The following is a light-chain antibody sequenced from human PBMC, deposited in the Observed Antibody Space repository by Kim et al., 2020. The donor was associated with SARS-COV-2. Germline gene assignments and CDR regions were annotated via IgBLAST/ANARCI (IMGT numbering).Light chain of an antibody. CDR1: SSDVGAYNS. V-gene: IGLV2-14*01. Sequence: QSALTQPASVSESPGQSITISCAGTSSDVGAYNSVSWYQQHPGKAPKLLIYDVNKRPSGVSDRFSGSKSGNTASLTISGLQAEDETDYYCSSYTSRSTVIFGGGTQLTVL. CDR3: SSYTSRSTVI. CDR2: DVN. J-gene: IGLJ2*01.